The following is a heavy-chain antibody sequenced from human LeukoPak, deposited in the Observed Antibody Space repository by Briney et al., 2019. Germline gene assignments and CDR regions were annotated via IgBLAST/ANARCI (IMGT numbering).Heavy chain of an antibody. V-gene: IGHV3-23*01. CDR3: AKQGRDWLRDYYYYMDV. J-gene: IGHJ6*03. CDR1: GFSFSDYS. Sequence: GGSLRLSCAASGFSFSDYSLNWVRQAPGKGLEWVSTIGGRGGSTYYADSVKGRFTISGDNSKNTLYLQMNSLRAEDTAVYYCAKQGRDWLRDYYYYMDVWGKGTRSPSP. D-gene: IGHD3-9*01. CDR2: IGGRGGST.